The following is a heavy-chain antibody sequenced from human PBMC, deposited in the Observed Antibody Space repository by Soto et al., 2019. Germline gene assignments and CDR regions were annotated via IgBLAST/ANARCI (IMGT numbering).Heavy chain of an antibody. CDR2: IFSNDEK. Sequence: QVTLKESGPVLVKPTETLTLTCTVSGFSLSNARMGVSWIRQPPGKALEWLAHIFSNDEKSYSTSLKSRLTISHDTSKSQVVLTMTNMDPVDTATYYCARINYYDSSGYYYLSNFDDWGQGTLVTVSS. J-gene: IGHJ4*02. D-gene: IGHD3-22*01. V-gene: IGHV2-26*01. CDR1: GFSLSNARMG. CDR3: ARINYYDSSGYYYLSNFDD.